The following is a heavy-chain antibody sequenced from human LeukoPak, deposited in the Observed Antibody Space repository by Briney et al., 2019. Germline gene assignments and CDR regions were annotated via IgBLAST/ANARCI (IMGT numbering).Heavy chain of an antibody. V-gene: IGHV4-39*01. CDR1: GGSISSSSYY. J-gene: IGHJ4*02. CDR2: IYYSGST. D-gene: IGHD1-14*01. CDR3: ARHRRRATGGFDY. Sequence: SETLSLTCTVSGGSISSSSYYWGWIRQPPGKGLEWIGSIYYSGSTYYNPSLKSRVTISVDTSKNQFSLKLSSVTAADTAVYYCARHRRRATGGFDYWGQGTLATVSS.